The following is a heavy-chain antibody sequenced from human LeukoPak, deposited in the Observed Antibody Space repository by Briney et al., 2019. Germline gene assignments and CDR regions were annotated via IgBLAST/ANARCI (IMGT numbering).Heavy chain of an antibody. CDR3: AKDFRIGYSAHFDY. CDR1: GFTFRSHA. V-gene: IGHV3-23*01. J-gene: IGHJ4*02. D-gene: IGHD2-21*01. Sequence: GGSLRLSGVGYGFTFRSHAMSWVRQAPEKGLEFVSGIYENGGTTYYADSVKGRFSISRDNSKNTLYLQMDSLRGEDTAVYYCAKDFRIGYSAHFDYWGQGALVTVSS. CDR2: IYENGGTT.